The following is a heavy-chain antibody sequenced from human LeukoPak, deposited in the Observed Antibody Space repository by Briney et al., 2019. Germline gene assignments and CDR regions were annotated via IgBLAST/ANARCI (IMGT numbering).Heavy chain of an antibody. D-gene: IGHD3-16*01. CDR1: GFSFSSYA. V-gene: IGHV3-23*01. CDR3: AKGEWLDD. Sequence: PGGSLRLSCAAPGFSFSSYAMSWVRQAPGQGLEWVSTISGSFTTYYTDSVKGRFTISRDNSKNTLYLQTNSPRAEDTALYYCAKGEWLDDWVQGTRVTVSS. CDR2: ISGSFTT. J-gene: IGHJ4*02.